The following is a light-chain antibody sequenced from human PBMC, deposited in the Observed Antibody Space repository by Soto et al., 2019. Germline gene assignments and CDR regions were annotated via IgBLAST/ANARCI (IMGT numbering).Light chain of an antibody. CDR2: GNT. CDR3: QSYDNSLSGLVV. Sequence: QSVLTQPPSVSGAPGQRVTISCTGSSSNIGAGYDVHWYQQLPGTAPKLLIYGNTNRPSGVPDRFFGSKSGTSASLAITGLQAEDEADYYCQSYDNSLSGLVVFGGGTKLTVL. CDR1: SSNIGAGYD. V-gene: IGLV1-40*01. J-gene: IGLJ2*01.